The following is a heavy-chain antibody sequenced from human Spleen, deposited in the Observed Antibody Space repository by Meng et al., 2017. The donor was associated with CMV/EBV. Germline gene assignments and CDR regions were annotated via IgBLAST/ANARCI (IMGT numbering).Heavy chain of an antibody. CDR1: GGSISNSNW. CDR3: ARAALQRGAPFDF. CDR2: IYHSGDT. V-gene: IGHV4-4*02. D-gene: IGHD2-15*01. Sequence: AVSGGSISNSNWWSWVRQPPGKGLEWIGEIYHSGDTNYNPSLKSRVTISIDKSKNQLSLKLSSVTAADTAPYYCARAALQRGAPFDFWGQGTLVTVSS. J-gene: IGHJ4*02.